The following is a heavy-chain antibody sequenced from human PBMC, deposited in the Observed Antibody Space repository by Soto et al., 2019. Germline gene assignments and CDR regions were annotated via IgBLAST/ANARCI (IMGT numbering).Heavy chain of an antibody. J-gene: IGHJ4*02. CDR2: IWYDGSNK. V-gene: IGHV3-33*01. Sequence: QVQLVESGGDVVQPGRSMRLSCAASGFTFSSYGMHWVRQAPGKGLEWVAVIWYDGSNKYYADSVKGRFTISRDNSKNTLYVQMNSLRAEDTAVYYCARGAKGGNDYWGQGTLVTVSS. CDR3: ARGAKGGNDY. D-gene: IGHD5-12*01. CDR1: GFTFSSYG.